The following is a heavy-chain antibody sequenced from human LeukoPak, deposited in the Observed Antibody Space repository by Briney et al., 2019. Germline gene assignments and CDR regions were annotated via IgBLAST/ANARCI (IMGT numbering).Heavy chain of an antibody. V-gene: IGHV4-61*01. CDR3: ARGLQQLAPFDC. CDR2: IYYSGST. D-gene: IGHD6-13*01. CDR1: GGSVSSGSYY. Sequence: ASETLSLTCTVSGGSVSSGSYYWSWIRQPPGKGLEWIGYIYYSGSTNYNPSLKSRVTISVDTSKNQFSLKLTSVTAADTTVYYCARGLQQLAPFDCWGQGTLVTVSS. J-gene: IGHJ4*02.